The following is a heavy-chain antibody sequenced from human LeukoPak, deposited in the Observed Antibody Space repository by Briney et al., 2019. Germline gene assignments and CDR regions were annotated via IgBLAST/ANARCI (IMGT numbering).Heavy chain of an antibody. CDR2: INPSGGST. Sequence: GASVKVSCKASGYTFTSYGISWVRQAPGQGLEWMGIINPSGGSTSYAQKFQGRVTMTRDTSTSTVYMELSSLRSEDTAVYYCARDPVDIVATDNYYYYGMDVWGQGTTVTVSS. J-gene: IGHJ6*02. CDR3: ARDPVDIVATDNYYYYGMDV. V-gene: IGHV1-46*01. D-gene: IGHD5-12*01. CDR1: GYTFTSYG.